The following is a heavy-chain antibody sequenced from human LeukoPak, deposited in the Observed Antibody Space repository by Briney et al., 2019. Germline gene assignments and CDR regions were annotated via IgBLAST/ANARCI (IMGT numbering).Heavy chain of an antibody. CDR2: IYYSGST. CDR3: VRGNYYFDY. V-gene: IGHV4-61*05. J-gene: IGHJ4*02. D-gene: IGHD1-7*01. Sequence: SETLSLTCTVSGGSISSSSYYWSWIRQPPGKGLEWIGYIYYSGSTKYNSSLKSRVTISVDTSKNQFSLKLSSVTAADTAVYYCVRGNYYFDYWGQGALVTVSS. CDR1: GGSISSSSYY.